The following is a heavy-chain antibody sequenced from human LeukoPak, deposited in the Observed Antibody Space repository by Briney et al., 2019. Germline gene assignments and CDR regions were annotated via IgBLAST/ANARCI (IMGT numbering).Heavy chain of an antibody. CDR2: INPNSGGT. J-gene: IGHJ4*02. CDR1: GYTFTGYY. CDR3: ARGPYYDYVWGSYLFGY. V-gene: IGHV1-2*06. D-gene: IGHD3-16*01. Sequence: ASVKVSCKASGYTFTGYYMHWVRQAPGQGLEWMGRINPNSGGTNYAQKFQGRVTMTRDTSISTAYMELNRLRSDDTAVYYCARGPYYDYVWGSYLFGYWGQGTLVTVSS.